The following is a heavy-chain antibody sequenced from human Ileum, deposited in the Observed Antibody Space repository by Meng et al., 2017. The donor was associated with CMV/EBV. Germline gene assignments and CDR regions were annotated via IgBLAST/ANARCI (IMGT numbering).Heavy chain of an antibody. D-gene: IGHD2-21*02. Sequence: QLQLQDAAPGLVQPSATLSLTCTFSGAAISRSTYYWGWIRQPPGKGLEWIGSIYYSGGTYYNPSLKSRVTISVDTSKNQFSLKLNSVTAADTAVYYCASGDSLRAVDFWGQGTLVTVSS. J-gene: IGHJ4*02. CDR2: IYYSGGT. CDR3: ASGDSLRAVDF. V-gene: IGHV4-39*07. CDR1: GAAISRSTYY.